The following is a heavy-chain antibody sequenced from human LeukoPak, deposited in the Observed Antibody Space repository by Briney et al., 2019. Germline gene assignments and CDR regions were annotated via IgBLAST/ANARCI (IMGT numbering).Heavy chain of an antibody. CDR3: ARVPIYYDTFDY. Sequence: SETLSLTCAVSGGSISSSNWWSWVRQPPGKGLEWIGEIYHSGSTNYNPSLKSRVTISVDKSKSQFSLKLSSVTAADTAVYYCARVPIYYDTFDYWGQGTLVTVSS. CDR2: IYHSGST. D-gene: IGHD3-22*01. V-gene: IGHV4-4*02. J-gene: IGHJ4*02. CDR1: GGSISSSNW.